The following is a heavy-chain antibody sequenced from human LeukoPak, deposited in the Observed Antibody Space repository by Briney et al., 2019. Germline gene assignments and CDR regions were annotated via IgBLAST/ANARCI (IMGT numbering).Heavy chain of an antibody. CDR3: ARDGLSVAAAMMNPLDV. V-gene: IGHV4-38-2*02. CDR2: IYHTGST. J-gene: IGHJ6*04. CDR1: GDSISSGYY. Sequence: SETLSLTCTVSGDSISSGYYWGWIRQPPGKGLEWIASIYHTGSTDYNPSLKSRVTISVDTSKNQFSLKLSSVTAADTAVYYCARDGLSVAAAMMNPLDVWGKGTTVTVSS. D-gene: IGHD6-13*01.